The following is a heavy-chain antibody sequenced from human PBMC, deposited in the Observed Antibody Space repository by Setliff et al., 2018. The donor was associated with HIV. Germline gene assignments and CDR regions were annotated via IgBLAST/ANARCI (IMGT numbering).Heavy chain of an antibody. V-gene: IGHV3-15*01. CDR1: GFTFSKTW. Sequence: PGGSLRLSCAASGFTFSKTWMTWVRQAPGKGLEWVGRIKSNIDGGTRDYAAPVKGRFTISRDDSKDTLYLQMNSLREEDTAVYYCTKDGDNFNWDYDAFDIWGQGTMVTVSS. D-gene: IGHD1-7*01. CDR3: TKDGDNFNWDYDAFDI. J-gene: IGHJ3*02. CDR2: IKSNIDGGTR.